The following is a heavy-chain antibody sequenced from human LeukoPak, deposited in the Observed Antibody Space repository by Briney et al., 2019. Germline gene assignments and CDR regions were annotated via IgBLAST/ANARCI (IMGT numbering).Heavy chain of an antibody. V-gene: IGHV4-34*01. CDR1: GFTFGDYA. D-gene: IGHD3-22*01. Sequence: GSLRLSCTASGFTFGDYAMSWVRQAPGKGLEWIGEISHTGGINYNPSLKSRVTISADTSKNQFSLRLTSVTAADTAVYYCARHVHVSMIVVILSDYFDYWGRGTLVSVSS. CDR3: ARHVHVSMIVVILSDYFDY. CDR2: ISHTGGI. J-gene: IGHJ4*02.